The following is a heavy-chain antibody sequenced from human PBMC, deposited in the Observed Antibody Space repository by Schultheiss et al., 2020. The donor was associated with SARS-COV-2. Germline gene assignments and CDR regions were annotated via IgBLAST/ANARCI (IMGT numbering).Heavy chain of an antibody. CDR1: GGSIGSGGYS. V-gene: IGHV4-30-2*01. J-gene: IGHJ3*02. Sequence: SQTLSLTCAVSGGSIGSGGYSWSWIRQPPGKGLEWIGYIYHSGSTYYNPSLKSRVTISVDRSKNQFSLKLSSVTAADTAVYYCARAFSWSNYVGAFDIWGQGAMVTVSS. CDR3: ARAFSWSNYVGAFDI. D-gene: IGHD4-11*01. CDR2: IYHSGST.